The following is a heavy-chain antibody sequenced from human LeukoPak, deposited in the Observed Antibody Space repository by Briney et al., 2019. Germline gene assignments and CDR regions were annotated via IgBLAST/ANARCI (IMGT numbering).Heavy chain of an antibody. D-gene: IGHD4-17*01. V-gene: IGHV3-53*01. CDR2: ICSGGST. J-gene: IGHJ4*02. CDR1: GLTVSSNY. CDR3: ARGGDDGDYGSFDY. Sequence: GGSLRLSCAASGLTVSSNYMTWVRQAPGKGLEWVSVICSGGSTYYADSVKGRFTISRDNSKNTLFLQMNSLRVEDTAVYYCARGGDDGDYGSFDYWGQGTLVTVSS.